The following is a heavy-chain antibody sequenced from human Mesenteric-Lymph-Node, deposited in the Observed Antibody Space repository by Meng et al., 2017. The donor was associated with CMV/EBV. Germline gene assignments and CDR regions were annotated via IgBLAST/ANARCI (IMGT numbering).Heavy chain of an antibody. D-gene: IGHD6-13*01. CDR1: GFTFSSYW. CDR3: VKDSSGIPAAGTYYFGMDV. J-gene: IGHJ6*02. Sequence: GESLKISCAASGFTFSSYWMHWVRQAPGKGLVWVSRINSDGSSTSYADSVKGRFTISRDNAKNTLYLQMNSLRSEDTALYYCVKDSSGIPAAGTYYFGMDVWGQGTTVTVSS. V-gene: IGHV3-74*01. CDR2: INSDGSST.